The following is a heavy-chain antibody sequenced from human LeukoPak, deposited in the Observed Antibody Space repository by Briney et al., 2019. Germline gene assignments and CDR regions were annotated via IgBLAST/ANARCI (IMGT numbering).Heavy chain of an antibody. V-gene: IGHV3-21*01. D-gene: IGHD3-10*01. J-gene: IGHJ4*02. CDR2: ISSSSSYI. CDR1: GFTFSSYS. CDR3: ARDLAGMAGITMVRGALDFDY. Sequence: KAGGSLRLSCAASGFTFSSYSMNWVRQAPGKGLEWVSFISSSSSYIYYADSVKGRFTISRDNAKNSLYLQMNSLRAEDTAVYYCARDLAGMAGITMVRGALDFDYWGQGTLVTVSS.